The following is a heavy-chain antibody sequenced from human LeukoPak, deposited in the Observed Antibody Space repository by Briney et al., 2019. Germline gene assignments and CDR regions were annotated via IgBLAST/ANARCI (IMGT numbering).Heavy chain of an antibody. V-gene: IGHV1-69*05. CDR1: GGTFSSYA. J-gene: IGHJ6*03. D-gene: IGHD1-26*01. CDR3: ARGMGAPYYYYYYMDV. CDR2: IIPIFGTA. Sequence: ASVKVSCKASGGTFSSYAISWVRQAPGQGLEGMGRIIPIFGTANYAQKFQGRVTITTDESTSTAYMELSSLRSEDTAVYYCARGMGAPYYYYYYMDVWGKGTTVTVSS.